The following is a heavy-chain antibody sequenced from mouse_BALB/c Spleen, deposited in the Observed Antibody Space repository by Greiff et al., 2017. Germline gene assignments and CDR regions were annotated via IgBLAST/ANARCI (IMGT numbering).Heavy chain of an antibody. J-gene: IGHJ3*01. V-gene: IGHV14-3*02. CDR2: IDPANGNT. D-gene: IGHD2-2*01. CDR1: GFNIKDTY. CDR3: AIQGGYGYDLFAY. Sequence: VQLQQSGAELVKPGASVKLSCTASGFNIKDTYMHWVKQRPEQGLEWIGRIDPANGNTKYDPKFQGKATITADTSSNTAYLQLSSLTSEDTAVYYCAIQGGYGYDLFAYWGQGTLVTVSA.